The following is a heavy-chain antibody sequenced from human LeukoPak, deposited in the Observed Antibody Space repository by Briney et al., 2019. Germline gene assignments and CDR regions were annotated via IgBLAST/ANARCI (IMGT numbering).Heavy chain of an antibody. CDR3: ATAKNYGDYLNWFDP. D-gene: IGHD4-17*01. Sequence: SQTLSLTCTVSGGSISSGDYYWSWIRQPPGKGLEWFGYIYYSGSTYYNPSLKSRVTISVDTSKNQFSLKLSSVTAADTAVYYCATAKNYGDYLNWFDPWGQGTLVTVSS. CDR1: GGSISSGDYY. J-gene: IGHJ5*02. CDR2: IYYSGST. V-gene: IGHV4-30-4*01.